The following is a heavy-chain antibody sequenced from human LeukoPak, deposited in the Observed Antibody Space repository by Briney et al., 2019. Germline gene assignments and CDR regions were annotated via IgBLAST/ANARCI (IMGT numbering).Heavy chain of an antibody. CDR3: VRHGLKGCSGGRCFTSFYYYGPDV. D-gene: IGHD2-15*01. CDR2: IFPADSDI. J-gene: IGHJ6*02. V-gene: IGHV5-51*01. CDR1: GSVFIDYW. Sequence: GASLKISCKGSGSVFIDYWITGVRQLPGKGLEWMGVIFPADSDINYSPSFQGQVTISADNSISTAYLQWSSLKASDNAMYYCVRHGLKGCSGGRCFTSFYYYGPDVWGQGSTVTVSS.